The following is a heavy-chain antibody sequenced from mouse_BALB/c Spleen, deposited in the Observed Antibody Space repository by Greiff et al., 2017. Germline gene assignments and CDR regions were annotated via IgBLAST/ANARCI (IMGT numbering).Heavy chain of an antibody. CDR2: ISSGGSYT. D-gene: IGHD1-2*01. V-gene: IGHV5-6*02. Sequence: EVKVVESGGDLVKPGGSLKLSCAASGFTFSSYGMSWVRQTPDKRLEWVATISSGGSYTYYPDSVKGRFTISRDNAKNTLYLQMSSLKSEDTAMYYCARRDYGYGYWGQGTTLTVSS. CDR1: GFTFSSYG. J-gene: IGHJ2*01. CDR3: ARRDYGYGY.